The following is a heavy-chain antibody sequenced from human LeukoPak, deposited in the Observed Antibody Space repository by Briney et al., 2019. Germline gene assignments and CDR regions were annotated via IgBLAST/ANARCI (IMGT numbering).Heavy chain of an antibody. Sequence: SETLSLTCTVSGASISSGSYYWSWIRQPAGKGLEWIGRIYTSGSTHYNPSLKSRVTTSVDTTKNQFSLKLSSVTAADTAVYYCATPLNWGQGTLVTVSS. CDR1: GASISSGSYY. J-gene: IGHJ4*02. CDR3: ATPLN. CDR2: IYTSGST. V-gene: IGHV4-61*02.